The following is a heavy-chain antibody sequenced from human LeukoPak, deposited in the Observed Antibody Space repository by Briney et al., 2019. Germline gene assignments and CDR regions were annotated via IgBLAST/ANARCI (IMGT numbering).Heavy chain of an antibody. CDR3: ARGGSSWYSPFDAFDI. CDR1: GYTFTGYY. Sequence: GASVKVSCKASGYTFTGYYMHWVRQAPGQGLEWMGWINPNSGGTNYAQKFQGRVTMTGDTSISTAYMELSRLRSDDTAVYYCARGGSSWYSPFDAFDIWGQGTMVTVSS. V-gene: IGHV1-2*02. J-gene: IGHJ3*02. CDR2: INPNSGGT. D-gene: IGHD6-13*01.